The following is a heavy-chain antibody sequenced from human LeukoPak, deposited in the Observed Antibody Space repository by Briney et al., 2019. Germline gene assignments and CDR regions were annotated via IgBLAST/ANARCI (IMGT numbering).Heavy chain of an antibody. Sequence: GGSLRLSCAASGFTFSDHYMDWVRQAPGKGLEWVGRIRNKANSYTTEYAASVRGRFTIPREDSKNSVYLQMNSLKTEDTAVYYCARGTRTTATTYGMDVWGQGATVTVSS. CDR2: IRNKANSYTT. CDR1: GFTFSDHY. J-gene: IGHJ6*02. CDR3: ARGTRTTATTYGMDV. V-gene: IGHV3-72*01. D-gene: IGHD1-1*01.